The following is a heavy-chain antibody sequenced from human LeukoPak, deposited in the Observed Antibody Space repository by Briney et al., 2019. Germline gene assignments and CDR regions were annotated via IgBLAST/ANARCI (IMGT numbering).Heavy chain of an antibody. CDR1: GFTFSTYS. J-gene: IGHJ4*02. D-gene: IGHD4-17*01. CDR3: ARDASKYGDYFDY. CDR2: ISSSSSTI. V-gene: IGHV3-48*01. Sequence: PGGSLRLSCAASGFTFSTYSMNWVRQAPGKGLEWVSYISSSSSTIYYADSVKGRFTISRDNAKNSLYLQMNRLRAEDTAVYYCARDASKYGDYFDYWGQGTLVSVS.